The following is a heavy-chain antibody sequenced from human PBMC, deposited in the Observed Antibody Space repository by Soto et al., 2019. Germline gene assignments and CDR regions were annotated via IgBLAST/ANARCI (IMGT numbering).Heavy chain of an antibody. V-gene: IGHV1-18*01. Sequence: QVQLVQSGAEVKKPGASVKVSCKTSGYTFTPYGWSWGRQPPGQGLEWMGRISGYDGNTTHAQRFQDRLTMTIDTSTTTAYMELGSLRSDDAAIYYGARDTVTGRQQDFWGQGTLVSVSS. CDR2: ISGYDGNT. D-gene: IGHD4-4*01. J-gene: IGHJ4*02. CDR3: ARDTVTGRQQDF. CDR1: GYTFTPYG.